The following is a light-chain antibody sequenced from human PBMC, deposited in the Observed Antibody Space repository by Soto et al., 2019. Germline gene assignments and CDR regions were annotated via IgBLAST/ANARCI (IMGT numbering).Light chain of an antibody. Sequence: EIVLTQSPGTLSLSPGETASLSCGASRSIISDFLAWYQQKGGQPPRLLIYDASKRATGIPARFSGSGSGTAFTLTISRVEPEDSAVYYCQQRNNWPWTFGQGTKVEIK. CDR2: DAS. J-gene: IGKJ1*01. V-gene: IGKV3D-20*02. CDR3: QQRNNWPWT. CDR1: RSIISDF.